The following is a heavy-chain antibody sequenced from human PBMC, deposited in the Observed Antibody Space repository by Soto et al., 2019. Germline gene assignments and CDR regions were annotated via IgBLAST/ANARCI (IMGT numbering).Heavy chain of an antibody. CDR2: ISSSSSYT. Sequence: QVQLVESGGGLVKPGGSLRLSCAASGFTFSDYYMSWIRQAPGKGLEWVSYISSSSSYTNYADSVKGRFTISRDNAKNSLYLQMNSLRAEDTAVYYCARAEHSGSYRDAFDIWGQGTMVTVSS. CDR1: GFTFSDYY. D-gene: IGHD1-26*01. CDR3: ARAEHSGSYRDAFDI. J-gene: IGHJ3*02. V-gene: IGHV3-11*06.